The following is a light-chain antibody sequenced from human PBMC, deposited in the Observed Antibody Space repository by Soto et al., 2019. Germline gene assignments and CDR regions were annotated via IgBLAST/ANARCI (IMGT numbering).Light chain of an antibody. J-gene: IGLJ2*01. CDR2: EGS. CDR1: SSDGGSYNL. V-gene: IGLV2-23*01. CDR3: CSYAGSSTLI. Sequence: QSVLTQPASVSGSPGQSITISCTGTSSDGGSYNLVYWYQQNPGKAPKLMIYEGSKRPSGVSNRFSGSKSGNTASLTISGLQSEDEADYYCCSYAGSSTLIFGGGTKVTVL.